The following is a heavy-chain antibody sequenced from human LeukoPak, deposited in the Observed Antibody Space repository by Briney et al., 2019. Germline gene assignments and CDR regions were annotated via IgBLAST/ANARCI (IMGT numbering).Heavy chain of an antibody. CDR3: ASLSSSWYALDY. D-gene: IGHD2-2*01. CDR1: GFTVSNNY. J-gene: IGHJ4*02. Sequence: GGSLRLSCAASGFTVSNNYMSWVRQAPGKGLEWVSVIYTGSNTYYADSVKGRFTISRDNSKNTLYLQMNSLRVEDTAVYYCASLSSSWYALDYWGQGTLVTVSS. V-gene: IGHV3-53*01. CDR2: IYTGSNT.